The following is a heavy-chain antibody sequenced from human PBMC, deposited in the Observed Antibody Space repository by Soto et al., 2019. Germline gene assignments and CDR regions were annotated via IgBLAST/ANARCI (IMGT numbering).Heavy chain of an antibody. CDR2: ISYDGSNK. CDR3: AKEDLITGTKSKKYYFDY. J-gene: IGHJ4*02. V-gene: IGHV3-30*18. D-gene: IGHD1-20*01. CDR1: GFTFSSYG. Sequence: GGSLRLSCAASGFTFSSYGMHWVRQAPGKGLEWVAVISYDGSNKYYADSVKGRFTISRDNSKNTLYLQMNSLRAKVTAVYYFAKEDLITGTKSKKYYFDYWGQGTLVTVSS.